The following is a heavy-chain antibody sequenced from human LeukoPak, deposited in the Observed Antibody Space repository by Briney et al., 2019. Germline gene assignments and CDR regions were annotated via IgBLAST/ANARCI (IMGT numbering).Heavy chain of an antibody. CDR3: ARGLIAARRPFDY. J-gene: IGHJ4*02. CDR1: GGSFSGYY. CDR2: INHSGST. Sequence: SETLSLTCAVYGGSFSGYYWRWIRQPPGKGLEWIGEINHSGSTNYNPSLKSRVTISVDTSKNQFSLKLSSVTAADTAVYYCARGLIAARRPFDYWGQGTLVTVSS. V-gene: IGHV4-34*01. D-gene: IGHD6-6*01.